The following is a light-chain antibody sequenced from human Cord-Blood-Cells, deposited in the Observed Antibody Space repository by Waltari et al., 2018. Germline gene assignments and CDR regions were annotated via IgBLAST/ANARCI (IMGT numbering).Light chain of an antibody. J-gene: IGLJ1*01. CDR3: CSYAGSSGV. CDR2: EGS. V-gene: IGLV2-23*01. Sequence: QSALTQPASVYGSPGQSITISCTGTSSDVGSSNLVSWYQQHPGKAPKLMIYEGSKRPSGVSNRFSGSKSGNTASLTISGLQAEDEADYYCCSYAGSSGVFGTGTKVTVL. CDR1: SSDVGSSNL.